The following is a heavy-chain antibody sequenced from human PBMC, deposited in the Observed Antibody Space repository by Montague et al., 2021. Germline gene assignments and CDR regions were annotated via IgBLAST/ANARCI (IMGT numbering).Heavy chain of an antibody. CDR3: ARGEGVVPAARFDF. D-gene: IGHD3-16*01. V-gene: IGHV4-4*09. Sequence: SETLSLTCAVSGGSISTYYWTRIRQSPGKGLEYIGYFAQSVASGASGSTNYHPSLRGRVTVSVDSSKNQVSLKMTSVTATDTGVYYCARGEGVVPAARFDFWGRGTLVTVSS. CDR1: GGSISTYY. CDR2: FAQSVASGASGST. J-gene: IGHJ4*02.